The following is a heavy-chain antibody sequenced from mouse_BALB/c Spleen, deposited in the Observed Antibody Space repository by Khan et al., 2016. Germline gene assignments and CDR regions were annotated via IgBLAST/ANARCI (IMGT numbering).Heavy chain of an antibody. CDR3: AREGLRRGFAY. D-gene: IGHD2-4*01. CDR1: GFTFSDYY. V-gene: IGHV5-4*02. CDR2: ISDGGSYT. J-gene: IGHJ3*01. Sequence: EVELVESGGGLVKPGGSLKLSCAASGFTFSDYYMYWVRQTPEKRLEWVATISDGGSYTYYPDSVKGRFTISGDKAKNNLYLQMSSLKSEDTAMYYCAREGLRRGFAYWGQGTLVTVSA.